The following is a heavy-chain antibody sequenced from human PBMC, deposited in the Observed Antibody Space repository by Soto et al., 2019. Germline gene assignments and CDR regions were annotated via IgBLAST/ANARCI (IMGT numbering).Heavy chain of an antibody. CDR3: ARSYYSGYEQPICMDV. CDR2: ISYDGSNK. J-gene: IGHJ6*02. Sequence: QVQLVESGGGVVQPGRSLRLSCAASGFTFSSYAMHWVRQAPGKGLEWVAVISYDGSNKYYADSVKGRFTISRDNSKNTLDLQMNSLRAEDTAVYYCARSYYSGYEQPICMDVWGQGPTVTVSS. CDR1: GFTFSSYA. D-gene: IGHD5-12*01. V-gene: IGHV3-30-3*01.